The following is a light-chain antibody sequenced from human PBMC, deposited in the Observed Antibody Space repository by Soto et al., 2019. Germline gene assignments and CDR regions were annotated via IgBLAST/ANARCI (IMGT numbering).Light chain of an antibody. J-gene: IGKJ5*01. CDR3: QQYGSSPIT. V-gene: IGKV3-20*01. CDR2: GAS. Sequence: RVMTQSPGTLSVSPGERATLSCRASQSISGNLVWYQQKPGQAPRLLIYGASTRATGIPARFSGSGSGTDFTLTISRLEPEDFAVYYCQQYGSSPITFGQGTRLEIK. CDR1: QSISGN.